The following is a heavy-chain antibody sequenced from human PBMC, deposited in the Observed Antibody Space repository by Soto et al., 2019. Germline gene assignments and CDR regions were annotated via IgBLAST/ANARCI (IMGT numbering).Heavy chain of an antibody. CDR1: GYSFTSYW. CDR2: IYPGDSDT. J-gene: IGHJ5*02. CDR3: ARPFDTSGWYDH. Sequence: GESLKISCKGSGYSFTSYWIAWVRQMPGKGLECMGIIYPGDSDTRYSPSFEGQVTISADKSINTAYLQWSSLKASDSAMYYCARPFDTSGWYDHWGQGTLVTAPQ. V-gene: IGHV5-51*01. D-gene: IGHD6-19*01.